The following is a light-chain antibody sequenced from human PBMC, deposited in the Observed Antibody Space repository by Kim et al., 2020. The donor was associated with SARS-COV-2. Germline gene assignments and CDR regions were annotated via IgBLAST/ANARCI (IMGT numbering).Light chain of an antibody. CDR1: QSLTSTY. Sequence: EIVLTRSPGSLSLSPGESATLSCRTSQSLTSTYLAWYQQKPGQAPRLLIYGASSRATGIPDRFSGSGSGADFTLTISRLEPEDFAVYFCQQYGNSPLTFGGGTKVDIK. CDR3: QQYGNSPLT. V-gene: IGKV3-20*01. CDR2: GAS. J-gene: IGKJ4*01.